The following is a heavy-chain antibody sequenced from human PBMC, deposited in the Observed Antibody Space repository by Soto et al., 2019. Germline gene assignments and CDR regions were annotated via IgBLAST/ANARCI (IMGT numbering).Heavy chain of an antibody. D-gene: IGHD3-3*01. CDR2: MNPNSGNT. J-gene: IGHJ5*02. Sequence: ASVKVSCKASGYTFTSYDINWVRQATGQGLEWMGWMNPNSGNTGYAQKFQGRVTMTRNTSISTAYMELSSMRAEDTAVYYCARKGTVSIFGVVDSLYSWFDPWGQGTLVTVSS. CDR3: ARKGTVSIFGVVDSLYSWFDP. CDR1: GYTFTSYD. V-gene: IGHV1-8*01.